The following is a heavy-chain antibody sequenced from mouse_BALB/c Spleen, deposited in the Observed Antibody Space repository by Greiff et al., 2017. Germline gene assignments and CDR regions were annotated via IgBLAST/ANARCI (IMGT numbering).Heavy chain of an antibody. CDR2: INSNGGST. J-gene: IGHJ4*01. Sequence: EVKLMESGGGLVQPGGSLKLSCAASGFTFSSYGMSWVRQTPDKRLELVATINSNGGSTYYPDSVKGRFTISRDNAKNTLYLQMSSLKSEDTAMYYCARGDYYYAMDYWGQGTSVTVSS. CDR1: GFTFSSYG. V-gene: IGHV5-6-3*01. CDR3: ARGDYYYAMDY.